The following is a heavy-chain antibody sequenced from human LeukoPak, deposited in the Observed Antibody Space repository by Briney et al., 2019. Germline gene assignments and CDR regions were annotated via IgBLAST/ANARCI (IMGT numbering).Heavy chain of an antibody. V-gene: IGHV4-61*01. CDR1: GGSISSGSYY. D-gene: IGHD3-9*01. Sequence: SETLSLTCTVSGGSISSGSYYWSWIRQPPGKGLEWIGYIYYSGSTNYNPSLKSRVTISVDTSKNQFSLKLSSVTAADTAVYYCARWLRYMGNWFDPWGQGTLVTVSS. CDR3: ARWLRYMGNWFDP. CDR2: IYYSGST. J-gene: IGHJ5*02.